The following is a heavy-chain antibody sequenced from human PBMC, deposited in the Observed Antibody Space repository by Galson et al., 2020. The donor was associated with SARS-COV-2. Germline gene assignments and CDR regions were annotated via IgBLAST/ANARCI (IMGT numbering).Heavy chain of an antibody. CDR2: INHSGST. J-gene: IGHJ6*02. Sequence: SKTLSLTCAVYGGSFSGYYWSWIRQPPGKGLEWIGEINHSGSTNYNPSLKSRVTISVDTSKNQFSLKLSSVTAADTAVYYCARPALWFGELDRLXDGMDVWGQGTTVTVSS. CDR1: GGSFSGYY. CDR3: ARPALWFGELDRLXDGMDV. D-gene: IGHD3-10*01. V-gene: IGHV4-34*01.